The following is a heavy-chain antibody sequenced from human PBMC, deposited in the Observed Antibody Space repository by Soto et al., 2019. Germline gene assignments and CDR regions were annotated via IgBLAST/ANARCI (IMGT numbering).Heavy chain of an antibody. D-gene: IGHD6-6*01. CDR1: GYTFTSYA. CDR3: ARALPSSIAARPLYYYGMDV. J-gene: IGHJ6*02. V-gene: IGHV1-3*01. CDR2: INAGNGNT. Sequence: GASVKVSCKASGYTFTSYAMHWVRQAPGQRLEWMGWINAGNGNTKYSQKFQGRVTITRDTSASTAYMELSSLRSEDTAVYYCARALPSSIAARPLYYYGMDVWGQGTTVTVSS.